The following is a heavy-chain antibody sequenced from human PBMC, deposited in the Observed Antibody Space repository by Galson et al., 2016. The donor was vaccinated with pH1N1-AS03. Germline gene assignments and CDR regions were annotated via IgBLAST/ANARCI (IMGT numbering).Heavy chain of an antibody. J-gene: IGHJ4*02. V-gene: IGHV1-18*01. CDR1: GYTFTNYG. CDR2: IGTYT. D-gene: IGHD4-17*01. CDR3: ARDEDLPYGDHVTD. Sequence: SGKVSCKASGYTFTNYGISWVRQAPGQGLEYMGWIGTYTIYAQKLQGRVTMTTDTSTSTAYMELRSLRSDDTAVYYCARDEDLPYGDHVTDWGQGTLVFVSS.